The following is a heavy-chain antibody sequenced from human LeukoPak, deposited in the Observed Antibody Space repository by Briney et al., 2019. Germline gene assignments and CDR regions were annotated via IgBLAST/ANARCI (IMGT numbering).Heavy chain of an antibody. J-gene: IGHJ4*02. CDR2: MNPNSGNT. V-gene: IGHV1-8*01. Sequence: GASVNVSCKASGYTFTSYDINWVRQATGQGLEWMGWMNPNSGNTGYAQKFQGRVTMTRNTSISTAYMELSSLRSEDTAVYYCARALTSYDYVWGSYRYGDFDYWGQGTLVTVSS. CDR3: ARALTSYDYVWGSYRYGDFDY. CDR1: GYTFTSYD. D-gene: IGHD3-16*02.